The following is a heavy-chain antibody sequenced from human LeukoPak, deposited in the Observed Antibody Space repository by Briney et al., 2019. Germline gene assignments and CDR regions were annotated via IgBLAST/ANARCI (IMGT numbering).Heavy chain of an antibody. CDR3: AKWGDYDILTGYYVSDY. CDR2: ITGSDGTT. V-gene: IGHV3-23*01. D-gene: IGHD3-9*01. CDR1: GFTFSNYA. J-gene: IGHJ4*02. Sequence: GGSLRLSCAASGFTFSNYAMGWVRQAPGKGLEWVSAITGSDGTTYYADSVKGRFTISRDNSKNTLYLQMNSLRAEDTAVYYCAKWGDYDILTGYYVSDYWGQGTLVTVSS.